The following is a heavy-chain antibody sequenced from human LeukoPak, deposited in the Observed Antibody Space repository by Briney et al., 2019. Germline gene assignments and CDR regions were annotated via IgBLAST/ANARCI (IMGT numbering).Heavy chain of an antibody. CDR2: ISGSGGST. V-gene: IGHV3-23*01. Sequence: GGSLRLSCAASGFTFSSYAMSWVRQAPGKGLEWFSAISGSGGSTYYADSVKGRFTISRDNSKNTLYLQMNSLRAEDTAVYYCAKDLSPYDILTGYLSPLDYWGQGTLVTVSS. J-gene: IGHJ4*02. CDR3: AKDLSPYDILTGYLSPLDY. D-gene: IGHD3-9*01. CDR1: GFTFSSYA.